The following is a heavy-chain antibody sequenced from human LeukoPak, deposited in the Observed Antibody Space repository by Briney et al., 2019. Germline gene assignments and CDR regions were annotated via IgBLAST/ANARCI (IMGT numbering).Heavy chain of an antibody. CDR2: INLNSGGT. D-gene: IGHD3-10*01. Sequence: ASVKVSCKASGYTFTGYYMHWVRQAPGQGLEWMGWINLNSGGTNYAQKFQGRVTMTRDTSISTAYMELSRLRSDDTAVYYCARAPMVRGVIVWFDPWGQGTLVTVSS. J-gene: IGHJ5*02. CDR3: ARAPMVRGVIVWFDP. V-gene: IGHV1-2*02. CDR1: GYTFTGYY.